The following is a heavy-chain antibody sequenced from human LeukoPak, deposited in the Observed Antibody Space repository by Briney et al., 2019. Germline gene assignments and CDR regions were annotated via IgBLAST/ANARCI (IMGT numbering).Heavy chain of an antibody. D-gene: IGHD5-12*01. CDR2: INHSGST. V-gene: IGHV4-34*01. Sequence: PSETLSLTCAVYGGSFSGYYWSWIRQPPGKGLNWIGEINHSGSTNYNPSLKSRVTISVDTSKNQFSLKLTSVTAADTAVYYCARLPIYSGYDPDYWGQGTLVTVSS. CDR3: ARLPIYSGYDPDY. J-gene: IGHJ4*02. CDR1: GGSFSGYY.